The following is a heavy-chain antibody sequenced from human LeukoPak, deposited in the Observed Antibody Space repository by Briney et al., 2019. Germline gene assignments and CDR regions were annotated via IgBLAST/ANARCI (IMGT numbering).Heavy chain of an antibody. CDR1: GFTFSSYG. V-gene: IGHV3-30*18. J-gene: IGHJ4*02. Sequence: GGSLRLSCAASGFTFSSYGMHWVRQAPGKGLEWVAVISYDGSNKYYADSVKGRFTISRDNSKNTLYLQMNSQRAEDTAVYYCAKDLYYDSSGYYIGYFDYWGQGTLVTVSS. D-gene: IGHD3-22*01. CDR2: ISYDGSNK. CDR3: AKDLYYDSSGYYIGYFDY.